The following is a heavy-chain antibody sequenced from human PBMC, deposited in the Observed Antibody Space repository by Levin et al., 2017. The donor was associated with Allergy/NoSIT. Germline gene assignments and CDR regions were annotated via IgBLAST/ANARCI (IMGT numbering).Heavy chain of an antibody. CDR2: IKQDGSEK. V-gene: IGHV3-7*01. J-gene: IGHJ4*02. D-gene: IGHD3-16*01. Sequence: GGSLRLSCAASGFTFSSYWMSWVRQAPGKGLEWVANIKQDGSEKYYVDSVKGRFTISRDNAKNSLYLQMNSLRAEDTAVYYCARDYSFWGGGGLDYWGQGTLVTVSS. CDR1: GFTFSSYW. CDR3: ARDYSFWGGGGLDY.